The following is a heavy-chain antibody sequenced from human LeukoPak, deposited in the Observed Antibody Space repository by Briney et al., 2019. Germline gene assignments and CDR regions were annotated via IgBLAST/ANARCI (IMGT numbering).Heavy chain of an antibody. Sequence: GSLRLSCVVSGFTISSNLMSWVRQAPGKGLEWVSVIYSGGKTEYADSVKGRFTISRDNSKNTLYLQMNALIADDTAWYFCAREIGRGVISPYFAYGGQGPLATVSS. CDR3: AREIGRGVISPYFAY. CDR2: IYSGGKT. J-gene: IGHJ4*02. V-gene: IGHV3-66*01. CDR1: GFTISSNL. D-gene: IGHD3-10*01.